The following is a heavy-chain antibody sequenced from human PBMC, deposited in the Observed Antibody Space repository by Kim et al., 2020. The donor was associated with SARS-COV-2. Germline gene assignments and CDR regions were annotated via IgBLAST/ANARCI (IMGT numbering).Heavy chain of an antibody. V-gene: IGHV3-7*03. CDR2: INTDGGQK. Sequence: GGSLRLSCAISGFNYNAYWMSWVRQAPGKGLEWVALINTDGGQKYYVDSVRGRFTVSRDNAKNSLYIEMNSLRGEYTAVYYCARETSRAFDTWGQGTMVTVSS. J-gene: IGHJ3*02. CDR3: ARETSRAFDT. CDR1: GFNYNAYW.